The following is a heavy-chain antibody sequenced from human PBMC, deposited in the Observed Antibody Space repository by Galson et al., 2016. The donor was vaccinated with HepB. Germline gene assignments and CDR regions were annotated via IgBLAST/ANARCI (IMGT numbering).Heavy chain of an antibody. V-gene: IGHV1-3*01. Sequence: SVKVSCKASGYTFTTYGIQWVHQAPGQRLEWIGWYNAGNGDPRYSQNFQGRVTFTRDTSASTAYMELSSLRSEDTAVYFCARSGNEWSVDDWGQGTLVSVSS. CDR1: GYTFTTYG. CDR3: ARSGNEWSVDD. CDR2: YNAGNGDP. D-gene: IGHD3-3*01. J-gene: IGHJ4*02.